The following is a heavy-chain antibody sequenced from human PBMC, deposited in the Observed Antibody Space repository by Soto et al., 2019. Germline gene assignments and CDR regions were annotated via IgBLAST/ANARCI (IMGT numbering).Heavy chain of an antibody. CDR3: ARDNMHYYSPSEGYFFYRMDV. J-gene: IGHJ6*01. D-gene: IGHD3-10*01. Sequence: ASVNVSCKASGYTFTNYHMHGVRQAPGQGFELMGMINPNGGGTSYAQKFQGRVTMTRXXXXXXVXIXLXXLTSEETAVYYCARDNMHYYSPSEGYFFYRMDVWG. CDR1: GYTFTNYH. CDR2: INPNGGGT. V-gene: IGHV1-46*01.